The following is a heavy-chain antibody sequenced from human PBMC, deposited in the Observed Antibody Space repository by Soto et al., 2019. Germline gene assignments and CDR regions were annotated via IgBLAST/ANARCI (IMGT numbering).Heavy chain of an antibody. Sequence: GGSLRLSCAASGFALSRSGMHWVRQAPGKGLEWVALIWNDGKNEHYADSVRGRFIISRDNSNNTLYLQMNSLRADDTAVYHCARGSGHYYYYMDVWGKGTTVTVSS. CDR2: IWNDGKNE. D-gene: IGHD3-10*01. J-gene: IGHJ6*03. CDR3: ARGSGHYYYYMDV. CDR1: GFALSRSG. V-gene: IGHV3-33*01.